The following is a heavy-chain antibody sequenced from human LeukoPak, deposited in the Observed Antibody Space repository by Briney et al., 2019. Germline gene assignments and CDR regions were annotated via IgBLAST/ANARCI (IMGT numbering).Heavy chain of an antibody. Sequence: GGSLRLSCAASGFTFSSYAMSWVRQAPGKWLEWVSAISGSGGGTYYADSVKGRFTISRDNSKNTLWLQMNSLRAEDTAVYYCAKDRLSDYGAPTDAFDIWGQGTMVTVSS. D-gene: IGHD4-17*01. V-gene: IGHV3-23*01. J-gene: IGHJ3*02. CDR2: ISGSGGGT. CDR1: GFTFSSYA. CDR3: AKDRLSDYGAPTDAFDI.